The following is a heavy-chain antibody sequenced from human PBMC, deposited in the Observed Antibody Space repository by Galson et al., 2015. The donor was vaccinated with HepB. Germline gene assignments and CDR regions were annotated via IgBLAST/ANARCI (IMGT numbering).Heavy chain of an antibody. Sequence: SLRLSCAASGFTFSSYAMSWVRQAPGKGLEWVSAISGSGGSTYYADSVKGRFTISRDNSKNTLYLQMNSLRAEDTAVYYCAKGPGRVYCSSTTCYLSDAFDNWGQGTMVTVSS. V-gene: IGHV3-23*01. CDR1: GFTFSSYA. D-gene: IGHD2-2*01. CDR2: ISGSGGST. CDR3: AKGPGRVYCSSTTCYLSDAFDN. J-gene: IGHJ3*02.